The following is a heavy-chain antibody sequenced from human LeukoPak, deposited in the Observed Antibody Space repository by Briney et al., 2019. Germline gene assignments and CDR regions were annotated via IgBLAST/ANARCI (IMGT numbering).Heavy chain of an antibody. J-gene: IGHJ4*02. CDR1: GFTFSSYG. Sequence: GGSLGLSCAASGFTFSSYGMHWVRQAPGKGLEWVAFIRYDGSNKYYADSVKGRFTISRDNSKNTLYLQMNSLRTEDTAVYYCAKGSSWSFDYWGQGTLVTVSS. CDR3: AKGSSWSFDY. D-gene: IGHD6-13*01. CDR2: IRYDGSNK. V-gene: IGHV3-30*02.